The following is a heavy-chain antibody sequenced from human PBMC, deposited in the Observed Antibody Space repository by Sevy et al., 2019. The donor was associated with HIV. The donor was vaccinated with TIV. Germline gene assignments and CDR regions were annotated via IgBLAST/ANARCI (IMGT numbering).Heavy chain of an antibody. V-gene: IGHV1-2*02. CDR1: GYTFRHYW. D-gene: IGHD3-10*01. J-gene: IGHJ5*02. CDR2: INPNNGDT. Sequence: ASVKVSCQASGYTFRHYWIHWMRQAPGQGPEWMGWINPNNGDTLYAQTFQGRVTMTRDISISAAYMELNWLSSDDTAVYYCARVAGIYGPPWWFDPWGQGTLVTVSS. CDR3: ARVAGIYGPPWWFDP.